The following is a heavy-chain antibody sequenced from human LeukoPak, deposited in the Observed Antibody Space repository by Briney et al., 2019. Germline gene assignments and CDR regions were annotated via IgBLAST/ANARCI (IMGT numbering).Heavy chain of an antibody. V-gene: IGHV3-21*04. CDR3: AKTRSAGWYTPFDS. D-gene: IGHD6-19*01. CDR1: GFSLGSYS. J-gene: IGHJ4*02. CDR2: ISFSSSHI. Sequence: GGSLRLSCAASGFSLGSYSMTWVRQAPGKGLEWVSSISFSSSHIYYADSVRGRFTISRDNSRNTLDLQMNSLRVEDTAIYYCAKTRSAGWYTPFDSWGQGTLVTVSS.